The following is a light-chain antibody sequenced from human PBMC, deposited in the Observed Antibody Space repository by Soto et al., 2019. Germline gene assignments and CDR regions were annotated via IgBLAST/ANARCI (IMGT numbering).Light chain of an antibody. J-gene: IGKJ5*01. CDR2: DAS. CDR3: QQRSSWPPIT. V-gene: IGKV3-11*01. CDR1: QSVSNNY. Sequence: EIVFTQSPGTRSLSPVERAALSCRAIQSVSNNYLAWYQQKPGQAPRLLIYDASNRATGIPARFSGSGSGTDFTLTIDNLEPEDFAVYYCQQRSSWPPITFGQGTRLEIK.